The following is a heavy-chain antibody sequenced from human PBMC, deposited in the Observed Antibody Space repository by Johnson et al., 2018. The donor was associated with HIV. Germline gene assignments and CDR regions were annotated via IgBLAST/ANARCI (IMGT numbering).Heavy chain of an antibody. CDR1: GFTFSSYG. J-gene: IGHJ3*02. Sequence: QVRLVESGGGVVQPGGSLRLSCAASGFTFSSYGMHWVRQAPGKGLEWVAFRRYDGSNKYYADSVKGRFTISRDNSKNTLYLQMNSLRVEDTAVYYCAKDFVAFWGRPADAFDIWGQGTMVTVSS. CDR3: AKDFVAFWGRPADAFDI. D-gene: IGHD3-16*01. CDR2: RRYDGSNK. V-gene: IGHV3-30*02.